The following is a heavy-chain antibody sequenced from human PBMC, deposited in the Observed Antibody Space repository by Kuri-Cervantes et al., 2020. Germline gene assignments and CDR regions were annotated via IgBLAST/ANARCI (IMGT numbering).Heavy chain of an antibody. Sequence: GESLKISCAASGFTFSSYGMHWVRQAPGKGLEWVAVISYDGSNKYYADSVKGRFTISRDNSKNTLYLQMNSLRVEDTAVYYCARDRWGVTNGDYYYYGMDVWGQGTTVTVSS. V-gene: IGHV3-30*03. CDR3: ARDRWGVTNGDYYYYGMDV. J-gene: IGHJ6*02. CDR2: ISYDGSNK. D-gene: IGHD2-8*01. CDR1: GFTFSSYG.